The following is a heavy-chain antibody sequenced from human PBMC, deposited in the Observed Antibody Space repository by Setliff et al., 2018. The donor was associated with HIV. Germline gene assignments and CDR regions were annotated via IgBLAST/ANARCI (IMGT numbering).Heavy chain of an antibody. V-gene: IGHV1-3*01. J-gene: IGHJ4*01. D-gene: IGHD3-3*02. Sequence: ASVKVSCKASGYTFSTYPLHWVRQAPGQSLEWMGWINVGEGDTKYSQAFQDRITITRDTSANTAYMELSSLRSDDTAVYFCARGALLAVFDFDHWGHGTLVTVSS. CDR1: GYTFSTYP. CDR2: INVGEGDT. CDR3: ARGALLAVFDFDH.